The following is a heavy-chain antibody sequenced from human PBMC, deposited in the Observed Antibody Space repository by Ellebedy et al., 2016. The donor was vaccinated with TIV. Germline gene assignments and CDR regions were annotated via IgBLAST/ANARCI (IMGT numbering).Heavy chain of an antibody. CDR1: GASISTNY. J-gene: IGHJ4*02. CDR2: IHYSGNT. CDR3: ARVPCSGGSCPQMAHFDH. D-gene: IGHD2-15*01. V-gene: IGHV4-59*01. Sequence: SETLSLTXSVSGASISTNYWSWIRQPPGKGLEWIGYIHYSGNTKYNPSLKNRVSMSVDTSNSQFSLQVSSVTAADTAVYYCARVPCSGGSCPQMAHFDHWGQGTLVTVSS.